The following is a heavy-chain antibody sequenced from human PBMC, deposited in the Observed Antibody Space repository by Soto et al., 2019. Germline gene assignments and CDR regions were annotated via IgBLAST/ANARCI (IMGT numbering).Heavy chain of an antibody. CDR1: GGSITTDSYN. CDR3: ARFFGNGFDV. V-gene: IGHV4-39*02. D-gene: IGHD3-3*01. Sequence: QLQLQESGPGLVKPSETLSLTCSVSGGSITTDSYNWDWIRQSPGKGLEWIGTIYSDGTPSYNPSLKSQVTISVDTSRNHFSLKVKSVTAADTAMYYCARFFGNGFDVWGQGTMVKVSS. J-gene: IGHJ3*01. CDR2: IYSDGTP.